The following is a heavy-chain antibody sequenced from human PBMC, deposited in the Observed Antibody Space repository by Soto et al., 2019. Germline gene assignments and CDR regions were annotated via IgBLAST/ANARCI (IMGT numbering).Heavy chain of an antibody. D-gene: IGHD6-6*01. V-gene: IGHV3-30*18. CDR1: GFTFSDYG. J-gene: IGHJ4*02. Sequence: PGGSLRLSCAVSGFTFSDYGMHWVRQAPGKGLEWVAVMSYAGSYKYYADSVKGRFTISRDLSGNTLFLQMNSLRLEDTAVYFCAKEMYPRTVLDSSSPWGDYWGQGTLVTVYS. CDR2: MSYAGSYK. CDR3: AKEMYPRTVLDSSSPWGDY.